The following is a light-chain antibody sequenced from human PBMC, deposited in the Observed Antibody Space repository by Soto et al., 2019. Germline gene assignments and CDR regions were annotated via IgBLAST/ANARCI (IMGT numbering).Light chain of an antibody. J-gene: IGLJ1*01. CDR2: GNS. CDR1: SSNIGGGYD. CDR3: QSYDSSLSGKV. Sequence: QSVLTQPPSVSGAPGQRVTISCTGSSSNIGGGYDVHWYQHLPGTAPKLLIYGNSNRPSGVPDRFSGSKSGTSASLAITGLQAEDEADYYCQSYDSSLSGKVFGTGTKLTVL. V-gene: IGLV1-40*01.